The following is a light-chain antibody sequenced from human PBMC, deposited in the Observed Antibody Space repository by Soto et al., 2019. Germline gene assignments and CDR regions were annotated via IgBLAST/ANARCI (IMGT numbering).Light chain of an antibody. CDR2: DAS. CDR1: QSVSSY. Sequence: VMTQSPATLSVSPGARATLSCRASQSVSSYLAWYQQKPGQAPRLLISDASNRATGIPVRFSGSGSGTDFTLTISSLEAEDSAVYYCQQRSNWPSITFGQGTRLEIK. CDR3: QQRSNWPSIT. V-gene: IGKV3-11*01. J-gene: IGKJ5*01.